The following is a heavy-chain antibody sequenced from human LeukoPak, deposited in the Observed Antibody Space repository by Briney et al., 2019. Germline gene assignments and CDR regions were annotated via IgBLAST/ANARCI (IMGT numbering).Heavy chain of an antibody. CDR1: GGSISSYY. CDR2: IYYSGST. Sequence: SETPSLTCTVSGGSISSYYWSWIRQPPGKGLEWIGYIYYSGSTNYNPSLKSRVTISVDTSKNQFSLKLSSVTAADTAVYYCARGGGRNYGSGNNDAFDIWGQGTMDTVSS. CDR3: ARGGGRNYGSGNNDAFDI. D-gene: IGHD3-10*01. J-gene: IGHJ3*02. V-gene: IGHV4-59*01.